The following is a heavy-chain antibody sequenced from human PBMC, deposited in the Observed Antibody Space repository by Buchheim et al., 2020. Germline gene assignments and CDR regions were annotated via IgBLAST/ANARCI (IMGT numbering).Heavy chain of an antibody. D-gene: IGHD2-15*01. J-gene: IGHJ4*02. Sequence: EVQLVESGGGLVKPGGSLRLACEASGFDFSSYSMNWVRQAPGKGLEWVSSISGRSEHILYADSVKGRFTISRDNAKNSLYLQMNSLTVEDTAVYYCARYETVAVSPLEYWGQGTL. CDR2: ISGRSEHI. CDR1: GFDFSSYS. V-gene: IGHV3-21*01. CDR3: ARYETVAVSPLEY.